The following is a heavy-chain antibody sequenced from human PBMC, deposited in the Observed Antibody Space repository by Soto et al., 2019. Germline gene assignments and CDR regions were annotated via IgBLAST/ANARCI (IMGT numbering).Heavy chain of an antibody. Sequence: SGPTLVNPTQTLTLTCTFSGFSLSTSGVGVGWIRQPPGKALEWLALIYWNDDKRYSPSLKSRLTITKDTSKNQVVLTMTNMDPVDTATYYCAHRPNDYVWGSGPELDYYYGMDVWGQGTTVTVSS. D-gene: IGHD3-16*01. CDR3: AHRPNDYVWGSGPELDYYYGMDV. CDR2: IYWNDDK. V-gene: IGHV2-5*01. J-gene: IGHJ6*02. CDR1: GFSLSTSGVG.